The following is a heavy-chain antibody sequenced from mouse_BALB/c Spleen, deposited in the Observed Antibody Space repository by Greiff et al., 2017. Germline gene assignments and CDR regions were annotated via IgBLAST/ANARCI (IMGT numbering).Heavy chain of an antibody. D-gene: IGHD1-1*01. CDR2: IYPGSGST. V-gene: IGHV1-77*01. CDR1: GYTFTDYV. J-gene: IGHJ2*01. Sequence: QVQLKQSGPELVKPGASVKMSCKASGYTFTDYVISWVKQRPGQGLEWIGEIYPGSGSTYYNEKFKGKATLTADKSSNTAYMQLSSLTSEDSAVYFCAKLLRGYWGQGTTLTVSS. CDR3: AKLLRGY.